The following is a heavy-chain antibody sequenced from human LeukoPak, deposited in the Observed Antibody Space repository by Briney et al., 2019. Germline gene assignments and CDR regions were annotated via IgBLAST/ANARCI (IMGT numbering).Heavy chain of an antibody. CDR1: GFTFTSYA. CDR3: AKDLVVVPAAIGPFDY. J-gene: IGHJ4*02. Sequence: GGSLRLSCAVSGFTFTSYAMSWVRQAPGKGLEWVSAISGSGGSTYYADSVKGRFTISRDNSKNTLYLQMNSLRAEDTAVYYCAKDLVVVPAAIGPFDYWGQGTLVTVSS. V-gene: IGHV3-23*01. D-gene: IGHD2-2*02. CDR2: ISGSGGST.